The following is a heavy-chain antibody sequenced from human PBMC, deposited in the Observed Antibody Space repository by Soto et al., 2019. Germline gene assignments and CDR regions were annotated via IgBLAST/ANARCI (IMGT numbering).Heavy chain of an antibody. CDR1: GFTFTSSA. D-gene: IGHD6-19*01. CDR2: IVVGSGNT. CDR3: AADPPSAGDYYYYGMDV. Sequence: SVKVSCKASGFTFTSSAVQWVRQARGKRLEWIGWIVVGSGNTNYAQKFQERVTITRDMSTSTAYMELSSLRSEDTAVYYCAADPPSAGDYYYYGMDVWGQGTTVTVSS. V-gene: IGHV1-58*01. J-gene: IGHJ6*02.